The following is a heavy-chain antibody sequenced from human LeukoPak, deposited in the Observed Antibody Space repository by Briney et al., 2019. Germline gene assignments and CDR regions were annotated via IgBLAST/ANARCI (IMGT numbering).Heavy chain of an antibody. CDR3: ARVSLYYYADY. J-gene: IGHJ4*02. D-gene: IGHD3-10*01. CDR1: GGSISSYY. V-gene: IGHV4-4*07. CDR2: IYASGST. Sequence: SETLSLTCTVSGGSISSYYWSWIRQPAEKGLEWIGRIYASGSTSYNPSLKSRVTISVDKSKNQFSLKLSSVTAADTAVYYCARVSLYYYADYWGQGTLVTVSS.